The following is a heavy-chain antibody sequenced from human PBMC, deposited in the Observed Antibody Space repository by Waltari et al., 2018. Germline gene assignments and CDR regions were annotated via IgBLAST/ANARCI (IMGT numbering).Heavy chain of an antibody. J-gene: IGHJ6*02. CDR2: LWYDGSKT. V-gene: IGHV3-33*01. CDR3: VRSDPSAGLASGLDV. CDR1: GFNFRSSV. Sequence: QAQLAESGGGMVQPGTSLRLSCQASGFNFRSSVMHWVRQSPGKGLEWVAILWYDGSKTYYGPMVEGRFSVSRDNSRNTVSLQLTSLRVGDTGTYFCVRSDPSAGLASGLDVWGRGTTVIVS. D-gene: IGHD6-13*01.